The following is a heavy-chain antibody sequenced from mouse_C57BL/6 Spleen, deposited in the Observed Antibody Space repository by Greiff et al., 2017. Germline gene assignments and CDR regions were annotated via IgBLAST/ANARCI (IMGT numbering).Heavy chain of an antibody. CDR3: TKGGKFITTVVDPFAY. Sequence: QVQLQQSGAELVRPGASVTLSCKASGYTFTDYEMHWVKQTPVHGLEWIGAIDPETGGTAYNQKFKGKAILTADKSSSTAYMELRSLTSEDSAVYYCTKGGKFITTVVDPFAYWGQGTLVTVSA. J-gene: IGHJ3*01. V-gene: IGHV1-15*01. CDR1: GYTFTDYE. D-gene: IGHD1-1*01. CDR2: IDPETGGT.